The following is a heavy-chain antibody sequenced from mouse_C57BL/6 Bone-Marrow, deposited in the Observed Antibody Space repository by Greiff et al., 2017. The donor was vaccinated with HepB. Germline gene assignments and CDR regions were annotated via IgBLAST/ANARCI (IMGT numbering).Heavy chain of an antibody. V-gene: IGHV1-74*01. CDR2: IHPSDSDT. Sequence: VQLQQPGAELVKPGASVKVSCKASGYTFTSYWMHWVKQRPGQGLEWIGRIHPSDSDTNYNQKFKGKATLTVDKSSSTAYMQLSSLTSEDSAVYYCAIIRDYYGSSWYAYWGQGTLVTVSA. D-gene: IGHD1-1*01. J-gene: IGHJ3*01. CDR1: GYTFTSYW. CDR3: AIIRDYYGSSWYAY.